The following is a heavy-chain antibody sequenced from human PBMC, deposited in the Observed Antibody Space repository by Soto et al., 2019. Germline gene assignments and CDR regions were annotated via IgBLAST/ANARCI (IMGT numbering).Heavy chain of an antibody. CDR1: GFTFSSYG. CDR2: ISYDGSNK. D-gene: IGHD2-2*01. J-gene: IGHJ4*02. CDR3: AKDPYCSSTSCPADY. V-gene: IGHV3-30*18. Sequence: QVQLVESGGGVVQPGRSLRLSCAASGFTFSSYGMHWVRQAPGKGLEWVEVISYDGSNKYYAESVKGRFTISRDNSKNTLYLQMNGLRADDTAVYYCAKDPYCSSTSCPADYWGQGTLVTASS.